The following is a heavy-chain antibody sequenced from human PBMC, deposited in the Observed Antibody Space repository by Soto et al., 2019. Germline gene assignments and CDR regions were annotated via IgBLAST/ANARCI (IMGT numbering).Heavy chain of an antibody. D-gene: IGHD4-17*01. CDR2: VYFSGST. V-gene: IGHV4-61*01. Sequence: SETLSLTCTVSGASVSSGIYYWSWIRQPPGKGLEWIGYVYFSGSTNYNPSLKSRVTISLDTSKNQFSLKLNSVTAADTAVYYCARGSDGDSAGFFYYAMDVWGQGTKVTVSS. CDR1: GASVSSGIYY. J-gene: IGHJ6*02. CDR3: ARGSDGDSAGFFYYAMDV.